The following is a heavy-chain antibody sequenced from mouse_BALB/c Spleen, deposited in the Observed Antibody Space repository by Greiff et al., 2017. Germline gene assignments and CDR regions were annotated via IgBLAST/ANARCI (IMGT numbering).Heavy chain of an antibody. J-gene: IGHJ2*01. CDR2: IYPGSGST. CDR1: GYTFTSYW. CDR3: TSSRYYGSGGEYYFDY. V-gene: IGHV1S22*01. Sequence: LQQPGSELVRPGASVKLSCKASGYTFTSYWMHWVKQRHGQGLEWIGNIYPGSGSTNYDEKFKSKGTLTVDTSSSTAYMHLSSLTSEDSAVYYCTSSRYYGSGGEYYFDYWGQGTTLTVSS. D-gene: IGHD1-1*01.